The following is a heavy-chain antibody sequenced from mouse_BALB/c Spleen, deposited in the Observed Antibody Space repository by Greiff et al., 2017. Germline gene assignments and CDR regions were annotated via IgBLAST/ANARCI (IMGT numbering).Heavy chain of an antibody. V-gene: IGHV5-12-2*01. CDR1: GFTFSSYT. CDR2: ISNGGGST. CDR3: ARRGNYGTFAY. D-gene: IGHD2-1*01. Sequence: EVMLVESGGGLVKPGGSLKLSCAASGFTFSSYTMSWVRQTPEKRLEWVAYISNGGGSTYYPDTVKGRFTISRDNAKNTLYLQMSSLKSEDTAMYYCARRGNYGTFAYWGQGTLVTVSA. J-gene: IGHJ3*01.